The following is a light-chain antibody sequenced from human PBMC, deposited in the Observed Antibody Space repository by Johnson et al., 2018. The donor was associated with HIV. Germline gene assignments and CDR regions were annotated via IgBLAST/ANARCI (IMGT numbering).Light chain of an antibody. V-gene: IGLV1-51*01. J-gene: IGLJ1*01. Sequence: QPVLTQPPSVSAAPGQKVTISCSGSSSNIGNNYVSWYQQLPVTAPKLLIYDNNKRPSGIPDRFSGSKSGPSATLGITGLQTGAEADYYCGTWDSSLSAYVFGTGTKVTVL. CDR1: SSNIGNNY. CDR3: GTWDSSLSAYV. CDR2: DNN.